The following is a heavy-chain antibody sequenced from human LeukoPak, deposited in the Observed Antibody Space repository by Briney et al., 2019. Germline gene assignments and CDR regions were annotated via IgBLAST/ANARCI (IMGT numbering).Heavy chain of an antibody. CDR1: GFTFSSYA. CDR2: ISYDGSNK. V-gene: IGHV3-30*04. J-gene: IGHJ4*02. CDR3: AREGRDGYKGDY. D-gene: IGHD5-12*01. Sequence: GGSLRLSCAASGFTFSSYAMHWVRQAPGKGLEWVAVISYDGSNKYYADSVKGRFTISRDNSKNTLYLQMNSLRAEDTAVYYCAREGRDGYKGDYWGQGTLVIVSS.